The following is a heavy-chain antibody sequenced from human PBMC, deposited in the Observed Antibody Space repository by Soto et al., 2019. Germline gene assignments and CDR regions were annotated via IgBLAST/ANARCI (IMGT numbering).Heavy chain of an antibody. J-gene: IGHJ6*02. Sequence: QVQLVQSGAEVKKPGSSVKVSCKASGGTFSSYAISWVRQAPGQGLEWMGGIIPIFATANYAQKFQGRVTITADESTSTAYMELSSLRAADTAVYYCARAWGGYSYGHYYYYGMDVWGQGTTVTVSS. CDR1: GGTFSSYA. D-gene: IGHD5-18*01. V-gene: IGHV1-69*12. CDR2: IIPIFATA. CDR3: ARAWGGYSYGHYYYYGMDV.